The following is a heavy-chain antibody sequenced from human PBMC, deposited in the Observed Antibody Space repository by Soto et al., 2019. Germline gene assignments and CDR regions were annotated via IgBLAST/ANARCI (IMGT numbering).Heavy chain of an antibody. V-gene: IGHV4-38-2*01. Sequence: SETLSLTCAVSGYSISSGYYWGWIRQPPGKGLEWIGSIYHSGSTYYNPPLKSRVTISVDTSKNQFSLKLSSVTAADTAVYYCARGTLRDYYDSSGYYGWGQGTLVTVSS. CDR2: IYHSGST. CDR3: ARGTLRDYYDSSGYYG. J-gene: IGHJ4*02. D-gene: IGHD3-22*01. CDR1: GYSISSGYY.